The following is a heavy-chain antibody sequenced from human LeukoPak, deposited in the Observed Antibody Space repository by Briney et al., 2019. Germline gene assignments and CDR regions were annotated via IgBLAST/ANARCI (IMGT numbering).Heavy chain of an antibody. Sequence: GSLRLSCAASGFTVSYNYMSWVRQAPGRGLEWVSISYSDGSTYYADSVKGRFTISRDNSENTLYLQMISLRAEDTAVYYCARGGNYVWYFDLWGRGTPVTVSS. CDR2: SYSDGST. D-gene: IGHD1-7*01. V-gene: IGHV3-66*01. CDR1: GFTVSYNY. CDR3: ARGGNYVWYFDL. J-gene: IGHJ2*01.